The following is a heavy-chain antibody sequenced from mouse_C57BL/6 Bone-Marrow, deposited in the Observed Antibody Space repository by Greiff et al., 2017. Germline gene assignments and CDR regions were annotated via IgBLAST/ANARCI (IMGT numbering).Heavy chain of an antibody. V-gene: IGHV1-55*01. CDR1: GYTFTSYW. Sequence: QVQLQQPGAALVKPGASVKMSCKASGYTFTSYWITWVKQRPGQGLEWIGDIYPTSGRTNYNEKFKSKAIRTVDTSSNTAYMQLSSLTSEDSAVFDGARAGPLGRSFDYWGQGTTLTVSS. CDR2: IYPTSGRT. J-gene: IGHJ2*01. D-gene: IGHD4-1*01. CDR3: ARAGPLGRSFDY.